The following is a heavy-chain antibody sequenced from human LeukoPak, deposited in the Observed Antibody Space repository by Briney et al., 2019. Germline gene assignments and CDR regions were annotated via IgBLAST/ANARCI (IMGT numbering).Heavy chain of an antibody. CDR2: ISSSSSYI. D-gene: IGHD6-13*01. CDR1: GFTFSSYS. J-gene: IGHJ4*02. V-gene: IGHV3-21*01. Sequence: PGGSLRLSCAASGFTFSSYSMNWVRQAPGKGLEWVSSISSSSSYIYYADSVKGRFTISRDNAKNSLYLQMNSLRAEDTAVYYCAGVLQAAAGVFDYWGQGTLVTVSS. CDR3: AGVLQAAAGVFDY.